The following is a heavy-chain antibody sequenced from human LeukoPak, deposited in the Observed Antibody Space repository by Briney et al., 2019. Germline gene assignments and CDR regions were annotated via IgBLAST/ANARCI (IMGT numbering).Heavy chain of an antibody. D-gene: IGHD5-12*01. CDR1: GGSISSYY. V-gene: IGHV4-59*01. J-gene: IGHJ6*03. CDR3: ARDGTDIVATISHYMDV. Sequence: TSETLSLTCTVSGGSISSYYWSWIRQPPGKGLEWIGYIYYSGSTNYNPSLKSRVTISVDTSKNQFSLKLSSVTAADTAVYYCARDGTDIVATISHYMDVWGKGTTVTVSS. CDR2: IYYSGST.